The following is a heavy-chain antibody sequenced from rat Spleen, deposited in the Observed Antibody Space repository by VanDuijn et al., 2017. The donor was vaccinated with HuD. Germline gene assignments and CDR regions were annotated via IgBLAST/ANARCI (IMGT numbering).Heavy chain of an antibody. CDR1: GFTFTNYG. CDR3: ARQGPYVMDA. V-gene: IGHV5S13*01. CDR2: ISTGGGNT. Sequence: EVQMVESGGGLVQPGRSLKLSCAASGFTFTNYGMAWVRQTPTKGLEWVASISTGGGNTYYRDSVKGRFTISRDNAKSTLYLQMNSLRSEDTATYYCARQGPYVMDAWGQGVMVTVSS. J-gene: IGHJ2*01. D-gene: IGHD1-12*01.